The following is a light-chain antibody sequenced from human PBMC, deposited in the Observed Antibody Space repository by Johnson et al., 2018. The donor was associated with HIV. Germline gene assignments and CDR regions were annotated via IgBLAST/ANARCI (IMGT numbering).Light chain of an antibody. V-gene: IGLV1-51*02. CDR1: SSNIGNNY. CDR3: GTWDSSLSAPWV. CDR2: ENN. J-gene: IGLJ1*01. Sequence: QSVLTQPPSVSAAPGQKVTISCSGSSSNIGNNYVSWYQQLPGTAPKLLIYENNKRPSGIPDRFSGSKSGTSATLGITALQTGDEADYYCGTWDSSLSAPWVFGTGTKVTVL.